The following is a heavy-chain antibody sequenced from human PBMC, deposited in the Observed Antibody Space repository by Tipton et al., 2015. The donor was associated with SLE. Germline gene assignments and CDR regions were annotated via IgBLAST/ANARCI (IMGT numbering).Heavy chain of an antibody. CDR3: VKVDCGGDCSFFDF. CDR2: IWYDGSNK. CDR1: GFSFSDFG. Sequence: SLRLSCAASGFSFSDFGMHWVRQAPGKGLEWVALIWYDGSNKYYADSVKGRFTISRDNSKSTLYLQMNSLRPEDTAVYYCVKVDCGGDCSFFDFWAREPWSPPP. J-gene: IGHJ4*02. D-gene: IGHD2-21*01. V-gene: IGHV3-33*06.